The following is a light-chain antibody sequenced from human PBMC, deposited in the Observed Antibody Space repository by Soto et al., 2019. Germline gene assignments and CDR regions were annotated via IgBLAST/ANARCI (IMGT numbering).Light chain of an antibody. CDR3: SSSTSSTTVV. Sequence: QSALTQPASVSGSPGQSITISCTGTSSDVGGYNYVSWYQQHPGKAPKLMIYEVSNRPSGVSNRFSGSKSGNTASLTISGLPAEDEAYYYCSSSTSSTTVVFGGGTKLTVL. CDR2: EVS. J-gene: IGLJ2*01. CDR1: SSDVGGYNY. V-gene: IGLV2-14*01.